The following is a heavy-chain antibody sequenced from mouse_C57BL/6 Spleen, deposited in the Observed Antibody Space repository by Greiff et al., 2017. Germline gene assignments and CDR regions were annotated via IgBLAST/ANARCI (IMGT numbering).Heavy chain of an antibody. Sequence: VKLVESGPGLVQPSQSLSITCTVSGFSLTSYGVHWVRQSPGKGLEWLGVIWSGGSTDYNAAFISRLSISKDNSKSQVFFKMNSLQADDTAIYYCARNYGPSTYYYAMDYWGQGTSVTVSS. CDR2: IWSGGST. J-gene: IGHJ4*01. V-gene: IGHV2-2*01. CDR1: GFSLTSYG. CDR3: ARNYGPSTYYYAMDY. D-gene: IGHD1-1*01.